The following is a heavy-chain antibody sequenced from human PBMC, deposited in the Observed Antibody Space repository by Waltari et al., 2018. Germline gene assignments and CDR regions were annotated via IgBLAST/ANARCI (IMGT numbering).Heavy chain of an antibody. CDR2: ISSSTSNI. CDR3: AKGVSKWRMDS. J-gene: IGHJ4*02. D-gene: IGHD2-8*01. Sequence: EVQLVESGGGLVKPGGSLRLSCAAPGFIFSRCGMNWVRQAPGKGLGWVSFISSSTSNIYYVDSVKVRFTISRDNANNSLYLQMNSLRVEDTAVYYCAKGVSKWRMDSWGRGILVTVSS. CDR1: GFIFSRCG. V-gene: IGHV3-21*02.